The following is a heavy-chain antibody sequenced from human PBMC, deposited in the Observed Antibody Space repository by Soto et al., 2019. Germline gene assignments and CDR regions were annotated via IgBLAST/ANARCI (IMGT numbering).Heavy chain of an antibody. CDR3: AHRAVLCSGGTCYSHPFDS. CDR2: IYWDDDK. Sequence: QITLKESGPTLVKPTQTLTLTCTFSGFSFNTTGVGVGWIRQPPGKALEWLAIIYWDDDKRYSPSLKNRLTITKDTSKNQVVLTVTNMDPVDTATYFCAHRAVLCSGGTCYSHPFDSWGQGTLVTVSS. V-gene: IGHV2-5*02. D-gene: IGHD2-15*01. CDR1: GFSFNTTGVG. J-gene: IGHJ4*02.